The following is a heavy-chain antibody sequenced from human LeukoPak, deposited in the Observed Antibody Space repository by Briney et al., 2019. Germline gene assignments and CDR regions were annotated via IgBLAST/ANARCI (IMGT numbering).Heavy chain of an antibody. J-gene: IGHJ6*02. CDR3: ARGALYDFWSAYGMDV. CDR1: GGSISSGGYY. D-gene: IGHD3-3*01. CDR2: IYYSGST. Sequence: PSETLSLTCTVSGGSISSGGYYWSWIRQHPGKGLEWIGYIYYSGSTYYNPSLKSRVTISVDTSKNQFSLKLSSVTAADTAVYYCARGALYDFWSAYGMDVWGQGTTVTVSS. V-gene: IGHV4-31*03.